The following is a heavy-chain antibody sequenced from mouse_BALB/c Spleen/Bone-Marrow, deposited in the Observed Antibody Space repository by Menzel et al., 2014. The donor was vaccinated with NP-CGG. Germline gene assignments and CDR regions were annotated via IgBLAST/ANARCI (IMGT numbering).Heavy chain of an antibody. Sequence: VMLVESGPGLVAPSQNLSITCTVSGFSLSRYNIHWIRQPPGKGLEWLGMIWGGGGTDHNSALKSRLRISKDNSKSQIFLKINSLQIDDTAMYYCARKDGGYYVMDYWGRGTSVTVSS. CDR3: ARKDGGYYVMDY. CDR2: IWGGGGT. CDR1: GFSLSRYN. D-gene: IGHD2-3*01. V-gene: IGHV2-6-4*01. J-gene: IGHJ4*01.